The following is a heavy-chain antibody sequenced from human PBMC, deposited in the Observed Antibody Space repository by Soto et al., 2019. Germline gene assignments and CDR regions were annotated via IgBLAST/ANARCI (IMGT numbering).Heavy chain of an antibody. D-gene: IGHD3-3*01. CDR1: GYSFTSYW. J-gene: IGHJ6*02. CDR3: ARQLGDFWSGPFYYYYGMDV. Sequence: PGESLKISCKGSGYSFTSYWIGWVRQMPGKGLEWMGIIYPGDSDTRYSPSFQGQVTLSADTSINTAYLQWSSLKASDTAMYYCARQLGDFWSGPFYYYYGMDVWGQGTAVTVSS. V-gene: IGHV5-51*01. CDR2: IYPGDSDT.